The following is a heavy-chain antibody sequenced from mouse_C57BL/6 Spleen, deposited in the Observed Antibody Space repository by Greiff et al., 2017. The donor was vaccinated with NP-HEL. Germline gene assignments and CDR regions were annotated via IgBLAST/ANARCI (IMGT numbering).Heavy chain of an antibody. V-gene: IGHV3-1*01. J-gene: IGHJ2*01. CDR3: ARGGNDYYFDY. CDR2: ISYSGST. D-gene: IGHD2-13*01. Sequence: EVQLVESGPGMVKPSQSLSLTCTVTGYSITSGYDWHWIRHFPGNKLEWMGYISYSGSTNYNPSLKSRTSITHDTSKNHFFLKLNTVTTEDTATYYCARGGNDYYFDYWGQGTTLTVSS. CDR1: GYSITSGYD.